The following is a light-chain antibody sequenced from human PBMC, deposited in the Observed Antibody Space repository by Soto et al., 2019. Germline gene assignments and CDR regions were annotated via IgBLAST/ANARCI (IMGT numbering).Light chain of an antibody. J-gene: IGLJ2*01. CDR2: DVT. Sequence: QSALTQPASVSGSPGQSITISCTGTSSDVGGYNPVSWYQQYSGKAPKLMIYDVTNRPSGVSNRFSGSKSGNTASLTISGLQAEDEADYYCSSYTSTSTLVVFGGGTKLTVL. V-gene: IGLV2-14*01. CDR3: SSYTSTSTLVV. CDR1: SSDVGGYNP.